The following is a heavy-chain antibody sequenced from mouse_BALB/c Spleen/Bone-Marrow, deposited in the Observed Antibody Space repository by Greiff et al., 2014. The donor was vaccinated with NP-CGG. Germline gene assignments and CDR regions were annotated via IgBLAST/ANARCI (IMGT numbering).Heavy chain of an antibody. CDR2: IWAGGST. V-gene: IGHV2-9*02. J-gene: IGHJ4*01. CDR1: GFSLTSYG. Sequence: QVQLQQSGPGLVAPSQSLSITCTVSGFSLTSYGVHWVRQPPGKGLEWLGVIWAGGSTNYNSALMSRLSISKDSSKSQVFLKMNSLQTDDTARYYCARDENYYGNYGTMDYWGQGTSVTVSS. CDR3: ARDENYYGNYGTMDY. D-gene: IGHD2-1*01.